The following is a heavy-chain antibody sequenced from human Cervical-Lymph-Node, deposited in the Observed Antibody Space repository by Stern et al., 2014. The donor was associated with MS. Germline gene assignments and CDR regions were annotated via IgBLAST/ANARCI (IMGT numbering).Heavy chain of an antibody. CDR2: ISTDTGNP. J-gene: IGHJ4*02. D-gene: IGHD6-19*01. CDR3: ARLAYTSGYYGERLHLFDY. CDR1: GYTFTTYP. V-gene: IGHV7-4-1*02. Sequence: QVQLVQSGSELKKPGASVKVSCKASGYTFTTYPMNWVRQAPGQGLEWMGWISTDTGNPTYAQGFTGRFVFSLDTSVSTAYLQINSLKADDTDVYYCARLAYTSGYYGERLHLFDYWGQGTLVAVSS.